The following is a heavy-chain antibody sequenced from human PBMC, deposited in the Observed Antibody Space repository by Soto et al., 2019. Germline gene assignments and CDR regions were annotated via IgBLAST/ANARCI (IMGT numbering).Heavy chain of an antibody. V-gene: IGHV1-18*01. CDR1: GHTFTSYG. Sequence: QVQLVQSGAEVVKPGASVRVSCKTSGHTFTSYGFTWVRQAPGQGLEWMGWISAYNGNTNYAQKFQGRVTMTTDTSTSTAYMELRSLRSDDTAVYYCARALYCSGGSCYFHYWGQGTLVTVSS. CDR2: ISAYNGNT. J-gene: IGHJ4*02. D-gene: IGHD2-15*01. CDR3: ARALYCSGGSCYFHY.